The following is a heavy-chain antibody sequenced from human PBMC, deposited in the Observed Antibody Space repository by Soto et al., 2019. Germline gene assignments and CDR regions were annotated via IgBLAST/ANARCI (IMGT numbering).Heavy chain of an antibody. CDR2: IYYSGST. Sequence: SETLSLTCTVSGGSVSTGNYYWSWIRQPPGKGLEWIGYIYYSGSTNYNPSLKSRVTISVDTSKNQFSLKLSSVTAADTAVYYCARTSTVLRYFDWLYWFDPWGQGTLVTVSS. V-gene: IGHV4-61*01. J-gene: IGHJ5*02. D-gene: IGHD3-9*01. CDR3: ARTSTVLRYFDWLYWFDP. CDR1: GGSVSTGNYY.